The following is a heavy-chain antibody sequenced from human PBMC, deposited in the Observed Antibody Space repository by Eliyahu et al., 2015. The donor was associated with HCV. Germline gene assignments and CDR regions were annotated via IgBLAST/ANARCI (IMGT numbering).Heavy chain of an antibody. CDR1: GGSFXXXY. Sequence: QVHLQQWGAGLLKPSETLSLTCAVYGGSFXXXYWSWIRQSPGKGLXWIGEIIQSXSTNYNPSLKSRXTISVDTSKNQFSLKLDSVSAADSAVYYCARGVRRLNMIVVVFTSAYDWFDAWGQGTLVTVSS. V-gene: IGHV4-34*01. CDR2: IIQSXST. J-gene: IGHJ5*02. CDR3: ARGVRRLNMIVVVFTSAYDWFDA. D-gene: IGHD3-22*01.